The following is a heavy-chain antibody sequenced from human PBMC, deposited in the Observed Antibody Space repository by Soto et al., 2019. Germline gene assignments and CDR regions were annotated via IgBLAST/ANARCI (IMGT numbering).Heavy chain of an antibody. V-gene: IGHV3-72*01. CDR3: ARSSGSYDD. Sequence: PGGSLRLSCAASGFTFSDHYMDWVRRAPGKGLEWVGRTRNKANSYTTEYAASVKGRFTISRDDSKNSLYLQMNSLKTEDTAVYYCARSSGSYDDWGQGTLVTVSS. J-gene: IGHJ4*02. CDR1: GFTFSDHY. D-gene: IGHD1-26*01. CDR2: TRNKANSYTT.